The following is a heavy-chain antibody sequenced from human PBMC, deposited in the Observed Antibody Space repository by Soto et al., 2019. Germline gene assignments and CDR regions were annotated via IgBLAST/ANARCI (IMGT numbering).Heavy chain of an antibody. D-gene: IGHD3-22*01. CDR2: MYYNGKT. CDR1: GGSFTSTNYF. J-gene: IGHJ1*01. CDR3: ARLQIYDSRAAPTPIFHP. Sequence: QLQESGPGLVKPSETLSLTCTVSGGSFTSTNYFWGWIRQPPGKGLEWIGYMYYNGKTFFSPSLKSRVTMSVDTSKRQFSLDLSSVTAADTAMYYCARLQIYDSRAAPTPIFHPWGLGAMVTVSS. V-gene: IGHV4-39*01.